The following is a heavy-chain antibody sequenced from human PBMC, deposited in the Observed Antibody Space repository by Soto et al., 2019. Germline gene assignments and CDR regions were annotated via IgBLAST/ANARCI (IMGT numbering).Heavy chain of an antibody. CDR1: GGTFSNYA. CDR3: AGDGAVAGTDPYYYGMDV. Sequence: QVQLVQSGAEVKKPESSVKVSCKASGGTFSNYAFSWVRQAPGQGLEWMGGTFPFFATSTYAQKFQGRVTITADDSTRPGYMELSSLTSEDTAVYYCAGDGAVAGTDPYYYGMDVWGQGTTVTVSS. J-gene: IGHJ6*02. D-gene: IGHD6-19*01. CDR2: TFPFFATS. V-gene: IGHV1-69*12.